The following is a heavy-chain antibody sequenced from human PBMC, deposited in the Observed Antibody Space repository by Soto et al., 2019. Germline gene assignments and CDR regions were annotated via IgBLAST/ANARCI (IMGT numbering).Heavy chain of an antibody. D-gene: IGHD2-2*01. CDR2: ISGSGGST. Sequence: EVQLLESGGGLVQPGGSLRLSCAASGFTFSSYAMSWVRQAPGKGLEWVSAISGSGGSTYYAESVKGRFTISRDNSKNTLYLQMNSLRADDTAVYYWAKVPYCISTSCHDYWGQGTLVTVSS. V-gene: IGHV3-23*01. CDR3: AKVPYCISTSCHDY. J-gene: IGHJ4*02. CDR1: GFTFSSYA.